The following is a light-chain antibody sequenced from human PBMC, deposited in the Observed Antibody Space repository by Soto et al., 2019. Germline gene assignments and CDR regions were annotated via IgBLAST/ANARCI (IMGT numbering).Light chain of an antibody. CDR2: RNN. CDR3: AAWDDSLSGHVV. V-gene: IGLV1-47*01. CDR1: SSNIGSNY. J-gene: IGLJ2*01. Sequence: QSVLTHPPSSYGTPGQRVTISCSGSSSNIGSNYVYWYQQLPGTAPKLLIYRNNQRPSGVPDRFSGSKSGTSASLAISGLRSEDEADYYCAAWDDSLSGHVVFGGGTKLTVL.